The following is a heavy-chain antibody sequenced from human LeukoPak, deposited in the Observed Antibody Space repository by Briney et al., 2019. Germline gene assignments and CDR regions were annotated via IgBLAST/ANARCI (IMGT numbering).Heavy chain of an antibody. D-gene: IGHD6-6*01. CDR3: VKGLDYSSSQMDS. J-gene: IGHJ4*02. V-gene: IGHV3-64*05. CDR2: INTNGANT. Sequence: SGGSLRLSCSASGFTFKSYAMLWVRQAPGKGLKYVSSINTNGANTYYADSVKGRFTISRDNSRNTVYVQMNSLTPEDTAVYYCVKGLDYSSSQMDSWGQGTLVTVSS. CDR1: GFTFKSYA.